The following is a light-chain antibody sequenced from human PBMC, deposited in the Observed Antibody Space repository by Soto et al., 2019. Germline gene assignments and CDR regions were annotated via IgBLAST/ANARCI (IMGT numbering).Light chain of an antibody. CDR2: ATS. Sequence: ELMLTQSPDTVSWSQGEGANLSCRASQSISARFLAWYQHRPGQAPRLLMSATSTRAPGIPDRFSGSGSGTDFTLTISSLQPEDFAIYYCQQRSDWPLTFGGGTKVDIK. V-gene: IGKV3D-20*02. CDR1: QSISARF. CDR3: QQRSDWPLT. J-gene: IGKJ4*02.